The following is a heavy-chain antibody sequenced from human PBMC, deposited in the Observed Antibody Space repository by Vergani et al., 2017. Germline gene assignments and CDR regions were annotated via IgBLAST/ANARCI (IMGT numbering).Heavy chain of an antibody. CDR3: VRARRTCTYDHCPRYYYDL. CDR2: MNPISGNT. CDR1: GFTFSSYS. J-gene: IGHJ4*02. V-gene: IGHV1-8*03. D-gene: IGHD2-8*01. Sequence: VQLVESGGGLVKPGGSLRLSCAASGFTFSSYSMNWVRQATGQGLEWMGWMNPISGNTGYAQNLQGRLTITRDTSVNTAYMELSSLTSEDMAVYYCVRARRTCTYDHCPRYYYDLWGQGTLVTVSS.